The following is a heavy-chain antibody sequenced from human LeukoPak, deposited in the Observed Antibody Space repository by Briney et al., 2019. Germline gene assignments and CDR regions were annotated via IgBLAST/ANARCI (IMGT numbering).Heavy chain of an antibody. CDR3: ARHIVATGNFDY. D-gene: IGHD5-12*01. J-gene: IGHJ4*02. CDR2: INPSGGST. Sequence: ASVKVSCKASGYTFTSYYMHWVRQAPGQGLEWMGIINPSGGSTSYAQKFQGRVTMTRDTSTSTAYMELRSLRSDDTAVYYCARHIVATGNFDYWGQGTLVTVSS. V-gene: IGHV1-46*01. CDR1: GYTFTSYY.